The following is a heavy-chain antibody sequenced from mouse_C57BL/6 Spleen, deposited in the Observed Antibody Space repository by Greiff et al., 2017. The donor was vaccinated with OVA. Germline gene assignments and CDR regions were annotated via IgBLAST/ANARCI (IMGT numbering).Heavy chain of an antibody. CDR1: GYSITSGYD. CDR2: ISYSGST. D-gene: IGHD1-1*01. CDR3: ARDGAYGSSYGAMDY. V-gene: IGHV3-1*01. J-gene: IGHJ4*01. Sequence: VQLKQSGPGMVKPSQSLSLTCTVTGYSITSGYDWHWIRHFPGNKLEWMGYISYSGSTNYNPSLKSRISITHDTSKNHFFLKLNSVTTEDTATYYCARDGAYGSSYGAMDYWGQGTSVTVSS.